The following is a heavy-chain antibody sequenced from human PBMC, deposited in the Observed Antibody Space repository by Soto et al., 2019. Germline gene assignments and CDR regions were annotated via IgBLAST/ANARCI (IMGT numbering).Heavy chain of an antibody. J-gene: IGHJ6*02. Sequence: VESLKISCKGSGDSFTTYWIGWVRQMPGKGLEWMGIIYPVDSDTRYSPSFQGQVTISVDKSISTAYLQWSSLKASDTAMYYCARFGVILIGYSHGMDVCGQGTTVTVFS. V-gene: IGHV5-51*01. CDR1: GDSFTTYW. CDR3: ARFGVILIGYSHGMDV. D-gene: IGHD3-9*01. CDR2: IYPVDSDT.